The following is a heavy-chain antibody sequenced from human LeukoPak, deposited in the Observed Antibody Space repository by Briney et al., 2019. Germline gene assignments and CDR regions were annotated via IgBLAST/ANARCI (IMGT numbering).Heavy chain of an antibody. CDR2: ITKSGDQT. Sequence: GGSLRLSCVPSGITFSNSALSWVRQAPGKGLEWVSTITKSGDQTHYADSVRGLLTISRDIFKNTLYLQMNSLRAEDTAVYHCVKSAGKDGYRDVFDIWGQGTVVTV. J-gene: IGHJ3*02. CDR1: GITFSNSA. D-gene: IGHD5-24*01. CDR3: VKSAGKDGYRDVFDI. V-gene: IGHV3-23*01.